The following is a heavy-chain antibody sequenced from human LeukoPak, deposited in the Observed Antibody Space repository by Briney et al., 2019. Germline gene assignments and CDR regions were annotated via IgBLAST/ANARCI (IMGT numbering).Heavy chain of an antibody. Sequence: PGKSLRLSWPAEGFTFSSYGMHWVRQLDDRGLEWVAVISYDGSNKYYAGSVKGRFTIRRNNSKHTLCLKMNRLIAKGTGFYYGANDGSTRWYYFDYWGQGTLVTVSS. CDR2: ISYDGSNK. J-gene: IGHJ4*02. V-gene: IGHV3-30*18. D-gene: IGHD1-26*01. CDR1: GFTFSSYG. CDR3: ANDGSTRWYYFDY.